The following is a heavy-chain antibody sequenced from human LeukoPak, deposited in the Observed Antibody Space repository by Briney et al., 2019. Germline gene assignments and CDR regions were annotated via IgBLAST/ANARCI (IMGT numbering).Heavy chain of an antibody. Sequence: GESLKISCKGSGYSFTSDWIGWVRQMPGKGLEWMGIIYGGDSETRYSPSFQGQVTISADKSISTAYLQWSSLKASDSAMYYCARHPSDTRGRPLDSWGQGTLVTVSS. D-gene: IGHD2-2*01. J-gene: IGHJ4*02. CDR3: ARHPSDTRGRPLDS. CDR1: GYSFTSDW. V-gene: IGHV5-51*01. CDR2: IYGGDSET.